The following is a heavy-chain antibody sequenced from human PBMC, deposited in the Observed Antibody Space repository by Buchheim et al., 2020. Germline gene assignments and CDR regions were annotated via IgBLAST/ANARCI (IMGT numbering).Heavy chain of an antibody. V-gene: IGHV3-33*01. D-gene: IGHD4-23*01. CDR3: ARDSMGRKTLTPDY. Sequence: QVQLVESGGGVVQPGRSLRLSCAASGFTFSSYGMHWVRQAPGKGLEWVAVIWYDGSNKYYADSVKGRFTISRDNSKNTLYLQMSSLRAEDTAVYYCARDSMGRKTLTPDYWGQGTL. CDR2: IWYDGSNK. CDR1: GFTFSSYG. J-gene: IGHJ4*02.